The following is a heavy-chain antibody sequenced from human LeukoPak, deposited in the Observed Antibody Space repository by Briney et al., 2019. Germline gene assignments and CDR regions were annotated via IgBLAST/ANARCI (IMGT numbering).Heavy chain of an antibody. Sequence: SETLSLTCTVSGGSISSSSYYWGWIRQPPGKGLEWIGSIYYSGSTYYNPSLKSRVTISVDTSKNQFSLKLSSVTAADTAVYYCARGDSSGWYGDPHYFDYWGQGTLVTVSS. V-gene: IGHV4-39*07. CDR1: GGSISSSSYY. CDR3: ARGDSSGWYGDPHYFDY. D-gene: IGHD6-19*01. J-gene: IGHJ4*02. CDR2: IYYSGST.